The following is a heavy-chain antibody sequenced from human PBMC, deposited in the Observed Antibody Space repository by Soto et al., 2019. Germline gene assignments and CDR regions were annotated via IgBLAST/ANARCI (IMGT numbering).Heavy chain of an antibody. CDR2: IWSDGNNK. CDR3: AREVPGKGGPGTTGFFGY. D-gene: IGHD4-17*01. V-gene: IGHV3-33*01. Sequence: QEQLVESGGGVVQPGRSLRLSCAASGFTCSYYAMHWVRQAPGKGLEWVAVIWSDGNNKYYADSVKGRFTISRDNSENTSFLQINSVRVEDTAMYFCAREVPGKGGPGTTGFFGYWGQGTLVTVSS. CDR1: GFTCSYYA. J-gene: IGHJ4*02.